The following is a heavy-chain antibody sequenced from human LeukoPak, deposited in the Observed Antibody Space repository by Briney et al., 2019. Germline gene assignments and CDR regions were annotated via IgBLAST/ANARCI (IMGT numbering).Heavy chain of an antibody. D-gene: IGHD6-19*01. Sequence: PSETLSLTCAVYGGSFSGYYWSWIRQPPGKGLEWIGEINHSGSTNYNPSLKSRVTISVDTSKNQFSLKLSSVTAADTAVYYCARGEDGGSDWVPLDYWGQGTLVTVSS. J-gene: IGHJ4*02. CDR2: INHSGST. V-gene: IGHV4-34*01. CDR3: ARGEDGGSDWVPLDY. CDR1: GGSFSGYY.